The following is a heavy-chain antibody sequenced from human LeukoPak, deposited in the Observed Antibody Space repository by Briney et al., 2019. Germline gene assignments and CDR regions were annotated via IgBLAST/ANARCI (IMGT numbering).Heavy chain of an antibody. Sequence: GGSLRLSCAASGFTFSSYWMSWVRQAPGKGLEWVANIKQDGSEKYHVDSVKGRFTISRDNAKNSLYLQMNSLRAEDTAVYYCARVPYCGGDCYSPLDFQHWGQGTLVTVSS. CDR2: IKQDGSEK. CDR1: GFTFSSYW. V-gene: IGHV3-7*04. J-gene: IGHJ1*01. D-gene: IGHD2-21*01. CDR3: ARVPYCGGDCYSPLDFQH.